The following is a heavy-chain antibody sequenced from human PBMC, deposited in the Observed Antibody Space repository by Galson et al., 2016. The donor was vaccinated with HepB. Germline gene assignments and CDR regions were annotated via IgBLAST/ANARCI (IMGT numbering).Heavy chain of an antibody. Sequence: SVKVSCKASGVAFNNYAFSWVRQAPGQGLEWMGGIIPMFDATKYAQKFQGRVTLTADESTSTAYMELTSLRSEDTAVYYCAQCSARTDYGDYSNTDYYYGVDVWGRGTPVTVSS. CDR1: GVAFNNYA. V-gene: IGHV1-69*13. CDR2: IIPMFDAT. J-gene: IGHJ6*02. CDR3: AQCSARTDYGDYSNTDYYYGVDV. D-gene: IGHD4-17*01.